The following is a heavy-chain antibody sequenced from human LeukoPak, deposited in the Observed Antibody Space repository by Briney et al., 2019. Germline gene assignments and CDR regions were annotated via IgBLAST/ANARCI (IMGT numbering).Heavy chain of an antibody. Sequence: GGSLRLSCVASGLTFSNYWMHWVRQVPGKGLVWVSRINSDGSYTSYLDSVKGRFTISRDNAKNTLHLQMNSLRAEDTAMYYCAEQTAVGFAATGTTRSNDYWGQGTLVTVSS. D-gene: IGHD2-15*01. V-gene: IGHV3-74*01. J-gene: IGHJ4*02. CDR3: AEQTAVGFAATGTTRSNDY. CDR2: INSDGSYT. CDR1: GLTFSNYW.